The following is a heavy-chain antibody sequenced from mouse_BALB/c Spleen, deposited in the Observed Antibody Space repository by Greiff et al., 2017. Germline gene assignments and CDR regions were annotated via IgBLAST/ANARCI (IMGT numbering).Heavy chain of an antibody. Sequence: QVQLQQSGPGLVQPSQSLSITCTVSGFSLTSYGVHWVRQSPGKGLEWLGVIWSGGSTDYNAAFISRLSISKDNSKSQVFFKMNSLQANDTAIYYCARVQDVWGAGTTVTVSS. V-gene: IGHV2-2*02. J-gene: IGHJ1*01. CDR2: IWSGGST. CDR1: GFSLTSYG. CDR3: ARVQDV.